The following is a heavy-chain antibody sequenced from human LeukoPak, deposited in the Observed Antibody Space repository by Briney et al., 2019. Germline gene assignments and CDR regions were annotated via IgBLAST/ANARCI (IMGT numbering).Heavy chain of an antibody. CDR2: ISSSGSTI. CDR3: ARDWPVGAPFGY. CDR1: GFTFSSYW. D-gene: IGHD1-26*01. V-gene: IGHV3-48*04. J-gene: IGHJ4*02. Sequence: GGSLRLSCAASGFTFSSYWMSWVRQAPGKGLEWVSYISSSGSTIYYADSVKGRFTISRDNAKNSLYLQMNSLRAEDTAVYYCARDWPVGAPFGYWGQGTLVTVSS.